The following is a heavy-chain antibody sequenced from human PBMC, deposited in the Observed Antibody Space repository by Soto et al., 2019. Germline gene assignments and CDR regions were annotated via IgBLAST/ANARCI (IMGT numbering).Heavy chain of an antibody. J-gene: IGHJ4*02. V-gene: IGHV3-21*01. D-gene: IGHD5-12*01. CDR2: IGSGDNYR. Sequence: EVQLVESGGGLVKPGGSLRLSCGASGFTFSDYNIIWVRHAPGRGLEWVSYIGSGDNYRYYADSVKGRFTIARDNAKKSLHLQMNSLRAEDTAVYYCARDASGYDFDYWGQGTLVNVSS. CDR3: ARDASGYDFDY. CDR1: GFTFSDYN.